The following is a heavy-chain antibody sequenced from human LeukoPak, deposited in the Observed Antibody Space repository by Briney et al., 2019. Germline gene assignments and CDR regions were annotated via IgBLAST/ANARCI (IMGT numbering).Heavy chain of an antibody. CDR2: MNPNSGNT. V-gene: IGHV1-8*02. D-gene: IGHD1-26*01. CDR3: AREDEGASDY. CDR1: GDTFTSYY. Sequence: GASVKVSCKASGDTFTSYYMHWVRQATGQGLEWMGWMNPNSGNTGYAQKFQGRVTMTRNTSISTAYMELSSLRSEDTAVYYCAREDEGASDYWGQGTLVTVSS. J-gene: IGHJ4*02.